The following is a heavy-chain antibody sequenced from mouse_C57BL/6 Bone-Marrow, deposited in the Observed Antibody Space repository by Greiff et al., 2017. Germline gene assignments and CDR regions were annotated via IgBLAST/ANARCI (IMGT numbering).Heavy chain of an antibody. Sequence: QVQLKESGAELARPGASVKLSCKASGYTFTSYGISWVKQRTGQGLEWIGEIYPRSGNTYYNEKFKGKATLTADKSSSTAYMELRSLTSEDSAVYVCARHWDLYWGQGTLVTVSA. CDR2: IYPRSGNT. CDR3: ARHWDLY. V-gene: IGHV1-81*01. CDR1: GYTFTSYG. D-gene: IGHD4-1*01. J-gene: IGHJ3*01.